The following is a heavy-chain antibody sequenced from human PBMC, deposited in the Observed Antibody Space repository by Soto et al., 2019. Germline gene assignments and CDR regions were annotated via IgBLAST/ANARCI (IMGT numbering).Heavy chain of an antibody. J-gene: IGHJ3*02. V-gene: IGHV4-39*02. CDR2: VYRSGNT. CDR3: ARGENGAFDI. Sequence: SEILSLTCTVSGGSINSGDYHWTWIRQFPGKGLEWIASVYRSGNTYYNPSLKSRVTISVDTSKNHFSLNLISVTATDTAVYYCARGENGAFDIWGQGTMVNVSS. D-gene: IGHD1-26*01. CDR1: GGSINSGDYH.